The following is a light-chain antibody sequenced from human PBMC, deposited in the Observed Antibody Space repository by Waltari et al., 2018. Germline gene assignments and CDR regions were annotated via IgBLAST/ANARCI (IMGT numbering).Light chain of an antibody. J-gene: IGKJ4*01. CDR3: QQSDSMPLT. CDR2: AAS. Sequence: DIQMTQSPSSLSASVGDRVTITCRASQSITSYLNWYQQKPGKAPKLLIYAASSLQSGVPSRFSGSGSGTDFTLTISSLQPEYFATYYCQQSDSMPLTCGGGTKVEI. V-gene: IGKV1-39*01. CDR1: QSITSY.